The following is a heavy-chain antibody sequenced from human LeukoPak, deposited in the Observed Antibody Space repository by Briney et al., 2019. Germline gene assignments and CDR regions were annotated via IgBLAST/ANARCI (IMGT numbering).Heavy chain of an antibody. V-gene: IGHV3-30*03. J-gene: IGHJ4*02. Sequence: GRSLRLSCAASGFTFSNYGMHWVRQAPGKGLEWVAVISYDGSNKYYVDSVKGRFTISRDNSKSTLYLQMNSLRAEDTAVYYCARLTGASDYWGQGTLVTVSS. CDR1: GFTFSNYG. CDR3: ARLTGASDY. D-gene: IGHD7-27*01. CDR2: ISYDGSNK.